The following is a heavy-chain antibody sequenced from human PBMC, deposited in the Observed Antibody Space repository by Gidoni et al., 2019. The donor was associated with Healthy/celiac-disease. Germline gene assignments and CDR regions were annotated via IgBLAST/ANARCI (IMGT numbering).Heavy chain of an antibody. CDR1: GGSFSGYS. Sequence: QVQLQQWGAGLLKPSETLSLTCAVYGGSFSGYSWSWIRQPPGKGLEWIGEINHSGSTNYNPSLKSRVTISVDTSKNQFSLKLSSVTAADTALYYCARQAYCGGDCYDAFDIWGQGTMVTVSS. CDR3: ARQAYCGGDCYDAFDI. V-gene: IGHV4-34*01. J-gene: IGHJ3*02. CDR2: INHSGST. D-gene: IGHD2-21*02.